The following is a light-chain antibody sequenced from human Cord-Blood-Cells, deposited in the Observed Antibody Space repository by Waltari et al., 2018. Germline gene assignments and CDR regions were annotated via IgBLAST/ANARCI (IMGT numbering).Light chain of an antibody. CDR3: QQYNSYSPAS. J-gene: IGKJ1*01. CDR1: QSISSW. Sequence: DIQMTQSPSTLSASVGDRVTITCRASQSISSWLAWYQQKPGKAPKLLIYKASSLESGFPSRFSGSGSGTEFTLTISSLQPDDFATYYCQQYNSYSPASFGQGTKVEIK. CDR2: KAS. V-gene: IGKV1-5*03.